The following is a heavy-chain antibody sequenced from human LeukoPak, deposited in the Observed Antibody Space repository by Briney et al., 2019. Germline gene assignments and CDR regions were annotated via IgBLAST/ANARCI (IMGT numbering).Heavy chain of an antibody. J-gene: IGHJ4*02. CDR2: INPKSGVT. CDR1: GYTFTGYY. Sequence: ASVKVSCTASGYTFTGYYMHWVRQAPGQGPEWMGWINPKSGVTNYAQKFQGRVTMTSDTSISTAYMNFSRLRSDDTAMYYCARDLGVAVRPFSLFYWGQGTLVTVSS. D-gene: IGHD6-6*01. V-gene: IGHV1-2*02. CDR3: ARDLGVAVRPFSLFY.